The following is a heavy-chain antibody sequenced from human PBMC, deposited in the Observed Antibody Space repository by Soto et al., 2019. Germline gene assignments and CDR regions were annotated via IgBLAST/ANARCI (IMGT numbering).Heavy chain of an antibody. D-gene: IGHD5-18*01. J-gene: IGHJ4*02. V-gene: IGHV3-15*07. CDR3: TTGMQLWF. CDR2: IKSKTDGGTA. Sequence: VQLVESGGGLVKPGGSLSFSFAASGFTFTDAWMNWVRQAPGKGLEWVGRIKSKTDGGTADYAAPVKGRFTISRDDSKNTVYLQMNSLKSDDTAVYYFTTGMQLWFWGQGTLVTGSS. CDR1: GFTFTDAW.